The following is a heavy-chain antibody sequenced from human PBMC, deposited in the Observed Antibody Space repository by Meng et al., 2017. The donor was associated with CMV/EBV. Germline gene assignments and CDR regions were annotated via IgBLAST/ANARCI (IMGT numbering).Heavy chain of an antibody. CDR1: GFTFSSYA. J-gene: IGHJ6*02. Sequence: GGSLRLSCAASGFTFSSYAMHWVRQAPGKGLEWVAVISYDGSSKYYADSVKGRFTISRDNSKNTLYLQMNSLRAEDTAVYYCAREGAGTIYGMDVWGQGTTVTVSS. D-gene: IGHD1-1*01. CDR2: ISYDGSSK. V-gene: IGHV3-30*04. CDR3: AREGAGTIYGMDV.